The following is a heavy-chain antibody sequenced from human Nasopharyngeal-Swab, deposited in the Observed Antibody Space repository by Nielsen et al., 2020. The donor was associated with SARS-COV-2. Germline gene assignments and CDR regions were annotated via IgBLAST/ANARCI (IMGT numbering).Heavy chain of an antibody. V-gene: IGHV4-61*01. CDR3: ARGGGVWGSYYYY. Sequence: SETLSLTCTVSGGSVRGGTYYWNWIRQPPGKGLEWIGYIYYSASTNYNPSLKSRVTISLDTSKNQFSLKLSSVTAADTAVYYCARGGGVWGSYYYYWGQGTLVTVSS. CDR1: GGSVRGGTYY. D-gene: IGHD1-26*01. J-gene: IGHJ4*02. CDR2: IYYSAST.